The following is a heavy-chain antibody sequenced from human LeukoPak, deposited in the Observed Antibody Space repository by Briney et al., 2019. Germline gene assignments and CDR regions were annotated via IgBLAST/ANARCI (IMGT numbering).Heavy chain of an antibody. Sequence: GGSLRLSCAASGFTFSSYAMSWVRQAPGKGLEWVSAISGSGGSTYYADSVNGRFTISRDNSKNTLYLQMNSLRAEDTAVYYCAKDSYYDSSGAFDYWGQGTLVTVSS. CDR1: GFTFSSYA. V-gene: IGHV3-23*01. CDR2: ISGSGGST. J-gene: IGHJ4*02. D-gene: IGHD3-22*01. CDR3: AKDSYYDSSGAFDY.